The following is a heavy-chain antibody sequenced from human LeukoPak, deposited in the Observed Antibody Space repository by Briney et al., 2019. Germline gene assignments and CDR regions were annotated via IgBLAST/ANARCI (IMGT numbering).Heavy chain of an antibody. CDR3: ARGITMIVVVISFPFDY. CDR2: ISSGASTI. V-gene: IGHV3-48*03. J-gene: IGHJ4*02. D-gene: IGHD3-22*01. Sequence: GGSLRLSCAVSGFTFSNYEMNWVRQAPGKGLEWVSYISSGASTIYYADSVKGRFTISRDNSKNTLYLQMNSLRAEDTAVYYCARGITMIVVVISFPFDYWGQGTLVTVSS. CDR1: GFTFSNYE.